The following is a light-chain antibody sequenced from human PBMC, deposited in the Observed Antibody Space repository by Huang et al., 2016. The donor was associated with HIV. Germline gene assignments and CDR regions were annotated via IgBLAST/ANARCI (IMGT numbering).Light chain of an antibody. CDR2: AAS. V-gene: IGKV1-27*01. J-gene: IGKJ1*01. CDR1: QGMSNY. Sequence: DIQMTQSPSSLSASVGDRVTITCRASQGMSNYLAWYQQKPGKVPNLLSHAASTLQSGVPSRFSGSVSGTDFTLTISSLQPEDVATYYCQKYNSAPSWTFGQGTKVEIK. CDR3: QKYNSAPSWT.